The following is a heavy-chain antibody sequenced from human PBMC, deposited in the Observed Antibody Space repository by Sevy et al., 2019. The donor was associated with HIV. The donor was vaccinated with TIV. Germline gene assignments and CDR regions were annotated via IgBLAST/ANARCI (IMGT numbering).Heavy chain of an antibody. CDR2: IKQDGSEK. D-gene: IGHD3-22*01. CDR1: GFTFSSYW. Sequence: GGSLRLSCAASGFTFSSYWMSWVRQAPGKGLEWVANIKQDGSEKYYVDSVKGRFTISRDNAKNSLYLQMNSLRAEDTVMDYCTTDYPCDLRYYYDGSGFLFDYWGLGTLVTVSS. CDR3: TTDYPCDLRYYYDGSGFLFDY. V-gene: IGHV3-7*01. J-gene: IGHJ4*02.